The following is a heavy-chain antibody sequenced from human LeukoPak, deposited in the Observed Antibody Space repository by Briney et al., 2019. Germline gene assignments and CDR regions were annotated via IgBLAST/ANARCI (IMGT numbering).Heavy chain of an antibody. D-gene: IGHD6-19*01. CDR3: ARTVTGLPLDAFDI. CDR1: GFTFSSYE. J-gene: IGHJ3*02. V-gene: IGHV3-48*03. CDR2: ISISGSTI. Sequence: PGGSLRLSCAASGFTFSSYEMNWVRQAPGKGLEWVSFISISGSTIYYAGSVKGRFTISRDNAKNSLYLQMNSLRAEDTAVYYCARTVTGLPLDAFDIWGQGTMVTVSS.